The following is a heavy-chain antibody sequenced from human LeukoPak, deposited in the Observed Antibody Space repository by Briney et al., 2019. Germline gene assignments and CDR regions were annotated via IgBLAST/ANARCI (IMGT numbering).Heavy chain of an antibody. Sequence: SVKVSCKASGYTFTGYYIRWVRQAPGQGLEWMGGIIPIFGTANYAQKFQGRVTITADESTSTAYMELSSLRSEDTAVYYCARDMVAAAGPYFDYWGQGTLVTVSS. CDR1: GYTFTGYY. V-gene: IGHV1-69*13. CDR3: ARDMVAAAGPYFDY. D-gene: IGHD6-13*01. CDR2: IIPIFGTA. J-gene: IGHJ4*02.